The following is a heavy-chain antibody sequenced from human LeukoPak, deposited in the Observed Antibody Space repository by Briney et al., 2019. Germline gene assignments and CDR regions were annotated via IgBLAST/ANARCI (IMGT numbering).Heavy chain of an antibody. V-gene: IGHV3-23*01. Sequence: GGSLRLSCAASGFTFSSYAMSWVRQAPGKGLEWVSAISGSGGSTYYADSVKGWFTISRDNSKNTPYLQMNSLRAEDTAVYYCAKYVAIAAAGASDYWGQGTLVTVSS. J-gene: IGHJ4*02. CDR1: GFTFSSYA. CDR2: ISGSGGST. D-gene: IGHD6-13*01. CDR3: AKYVAIAAAGASDY.